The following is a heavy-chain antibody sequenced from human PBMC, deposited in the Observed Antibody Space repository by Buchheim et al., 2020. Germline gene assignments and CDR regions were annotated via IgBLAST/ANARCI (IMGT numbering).Heavy chain of an antibody. J-gene: IGHJ4*02. CDR2: IYYSGST. Sequence: QVQLQESGPGLVKPSETLSLTCTVSGGSISSYYWSWIRQPPGKGLEWIGYIYYSGSTNYSPALKSRVTISVDTSKNQFSLKLRSVTAADTAVYYCARGGDYYDSSGNTGIFDYWGQGTL. V-gene: IGHV4-59*01. CDR1: GGSISSYY. CDR3: ARGGDYYDSSGNTGIFDY. D-gene: IGHD3-22*01.